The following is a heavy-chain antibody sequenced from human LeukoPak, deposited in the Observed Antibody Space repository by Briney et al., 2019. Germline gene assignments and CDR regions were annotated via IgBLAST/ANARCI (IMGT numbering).Heavy chain of an antibody. CDR1: GGSISSGSYY. J-gene: IGHJ6*03. Sequence: PSETLSLTCTVSGGSISSGSYYWSWIRQPAGKGLEWIGRIYTSGSTNYNPSLKSRVTISVDTSKNQFSLKLSSVTAADTAVYYCASLSIRTRVDYYYYYYMDVWGKGTTVTVSS. CDR3: ASLSIRTRVDYYYYYYMDV. V-gene: IGHV4-61*02. CDR2: IYTSGST. D-gene: IGHD1-1*01.